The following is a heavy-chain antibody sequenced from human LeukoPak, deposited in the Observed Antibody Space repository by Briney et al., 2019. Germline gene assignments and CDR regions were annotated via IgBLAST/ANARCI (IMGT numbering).Heavy chain of an antibody. J-gene: IGHJ4*02. CDR3: ARGPFASGSYSLYGYGSVFDY. D-gene: IGHD3-10*01. CDR2: ISSSGSTI. Sequence: GGSLRLSCAASGFTFSSYEMNWVRQAPGKGLEWVSYISSSGSTIYYADSVKGRFIISRDNAKNSLYLQMNSLRAEDTAVYYCARGPFASGSYSLYGYGSVFDYWGQGTLVTVSS. CDR1: GFTFSSYE. V-gene: IGHV3-48*03.